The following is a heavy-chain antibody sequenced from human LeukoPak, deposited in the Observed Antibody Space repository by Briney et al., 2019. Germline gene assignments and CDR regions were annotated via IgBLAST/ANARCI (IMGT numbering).Heavy chain of an antibody. Sequence: VSVKVPCKASGYTFTGYYMHWVRQPPGQGLEWMGWINPNSGGTNYAQKFQGRVTMTRDTSISTAYMELSRLRSDDTAVYYCARDVNYYYGSGSPLDYWGQGTLVTVSS. CDR1: GYTFTGYY. J-gene: IGHJ4*02. D-gene: IGHD3-10*01. CDR2: INPNSGGT. V-gene: IGHV1-2*02. CDR3: ARDVNYYYGSGSPLDY.